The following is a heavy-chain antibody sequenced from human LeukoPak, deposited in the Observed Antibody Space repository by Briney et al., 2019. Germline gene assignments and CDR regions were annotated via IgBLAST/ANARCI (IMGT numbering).Heavy chain of an antibody. CDR1: GDSVSSNSAA. Sequence: SQTLSLTCAISGDSVSSNSAAWNWIRQSPSRGLEWLGRTYYRSKWYNDYAVSVKSRITINPDTSKNQFSLQLNSVTPEDTAVYYCARDDKQCSSSWYAVYWSFDPWGQGTLVTVSS. V-gene: IGHV6-1*01. D-gene: IGHD6-13*01. J-gene: IGHJ5*02. CDR2: TYYRSKWYN. CDR3: ARDDKQCSSSWYAVYWSFDP.